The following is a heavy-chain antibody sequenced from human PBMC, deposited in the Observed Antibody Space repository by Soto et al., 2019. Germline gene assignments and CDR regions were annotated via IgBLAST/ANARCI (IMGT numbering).Heavy chain of an antibody. V-gene: IGHV1-69*18. D-gene: IGHD5-18*01. J-gene: IGHJ6*02. CDR2: IVPSVDTT. Sequence: QVQLVQSGTEVKKPGASVKVSCKASGGTFSRSGFHWVRQAPAQGLEWMGMIVPSVDTTNYAQKFQARVTISADQFTSTVYMELRSLRSEDTAVYYCARCPQPPDTADPYAVDVWGQGTRVIVSS. CDR1: GGTFSRSG. CDR3: ARCPQPPDTADPYAVDV.